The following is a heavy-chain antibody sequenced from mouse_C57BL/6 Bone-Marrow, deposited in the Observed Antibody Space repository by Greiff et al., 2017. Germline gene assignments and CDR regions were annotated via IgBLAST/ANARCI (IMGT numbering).Heavy chain of an antibody. CDR2: INPSSGYT. CDR1: GYTFTSYW. V-gene: IGHV1-7*01. J-gene: IGHJ3*01. CDR3: ARSYGYDGAWFAY. Sequence: QVHVKQSGAALAKPGASVKLSCKASGYTFTSYWMHWVKQRPGQGLEWIGYINPSSGYTKYNQKFKDKATLTADKSSSTAYMQLSSLTYEDSAVYYCARSYGYDGAWFAYWGQGTLVTVSA. D-gene: IGHD2-2*01.